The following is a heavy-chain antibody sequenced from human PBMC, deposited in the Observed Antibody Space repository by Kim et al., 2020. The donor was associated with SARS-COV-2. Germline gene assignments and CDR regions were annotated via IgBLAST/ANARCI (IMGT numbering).Heavy chain of an antibody. D-gene: IGHD2-15*01. CDR1: GFTFSSYS. CDR2: ISSSSSTI. J-gene: IGHJ3*02. Sequence: GGSLRLSCAASGFTFSSYSMNWVRQAPGKGLEWVSYISSSSSTIYYADSVKGRFTISRDNAKNSLYLQMNSLRDEDTAVYYCARDSLTYCSGGSCYDSAFDIWGQGTMVTVSS. CDR3: ARDSLTYCSGGSCYDSAFDI. V-gene: IGHV3-48*02.